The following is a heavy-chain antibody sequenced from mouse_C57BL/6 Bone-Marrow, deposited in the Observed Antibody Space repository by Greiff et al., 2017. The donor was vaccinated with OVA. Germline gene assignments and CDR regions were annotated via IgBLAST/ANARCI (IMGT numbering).Heavy chain of an antibody. V-gene: IGHV1-15*01. CDR2: IDPAPGGT. CDR1: GYTFTVYE. Sequence: VQLQQPGAELVRPGASVTLSCKASGYTFTVYEMPWVKQTPVHGLEWIGAIDPAPGGTAYNQKFKGKAILTADKSSSTAYMELRSLTSEDSAVYCCTEDLAWFAYWGQGTLVTVSA. CDR3: TEDLAWFAY. J-gene: IGHJ3*01.